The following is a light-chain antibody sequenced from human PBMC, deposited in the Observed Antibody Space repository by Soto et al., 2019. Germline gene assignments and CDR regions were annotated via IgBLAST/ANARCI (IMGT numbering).Light chain of an antibody. CDR3: QQYNTWSSIT. CDR2: VTS. V-gene: IGKV3-15*01. CDR1: QSISSN. Sequence: EIVMTQSPATLSVSPGERVTLSCRASQSISSNLSGYQQKPGQAPSLLMYVTSTRATGNPARFSGSASGTEFTLTISSLQAEDFDVYYCQQYNTWSSITFGQGTRLEIK. J-gene: IGKJ5*01.